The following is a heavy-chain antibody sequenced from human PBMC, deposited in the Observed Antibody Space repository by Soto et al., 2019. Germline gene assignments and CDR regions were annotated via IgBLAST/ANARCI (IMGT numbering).Heavy chain of an antibody. CDR2: IWYDGGNK. V-gene: IGHV3-33*01. CDR1: RFTFSTYG. Sequence: PGGSLRLSCAASRFTFSTYGMHWVRQAPGKGLEWVAVIWYDGGNKYYADSVKGRFTISRDNSKNTLYLQMNSLRVEDTAVYYCEGRKYSSVWYAVDYWGQGTLVTVSS. D-gene: IGHD6-19*01. J-gene: IGHJ4*02. CDR3: EGRKYSSVWYAVDY.